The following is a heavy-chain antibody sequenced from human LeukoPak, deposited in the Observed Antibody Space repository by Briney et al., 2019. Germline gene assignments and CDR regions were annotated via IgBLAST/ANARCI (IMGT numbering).Heavy chain of an antibody. Sequence: SETLSLTCNVSGGSISSGDYYWSWIRQPPGKGLEWIGYIYHSGSTYYNPSLKSRVTISVDTSKNQFSLKLSSVTAADTAVYYCAREDYGVFFDYWGQGTLVTVSS. CDR1: GGSISSGDYY. CDR3: AREDYGVFFDY. J-gene: IGHJ4*02. CDR2: IYHSGST. V-gene: IGHV4-30-4*01. D-gene: IGHD4-17*01.